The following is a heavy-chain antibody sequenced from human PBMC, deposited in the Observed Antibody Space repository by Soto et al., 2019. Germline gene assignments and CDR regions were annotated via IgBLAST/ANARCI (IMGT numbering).Heavy chain of an antibody. V-gene: IGHV3-23*01. CDR1: GFTFSSYA. CDR2: ISGSGGST. D-gene: IGHD3-3*01. J-gene: IGHJ6*03. CDR3: AKDRSITIFGVVIIPNNYYYYYMDV. Sequence: GGSLILSCAASGFTFSSYAMSWVRQAPGKGLEWVSAISGSGGSTYYADSVKGRFTISRDNSKNTLYLQMNSLRAEDTAVYYCAKDRSITIFGVVIIPNNYYYYYMDVWGKGTTVTVSS.